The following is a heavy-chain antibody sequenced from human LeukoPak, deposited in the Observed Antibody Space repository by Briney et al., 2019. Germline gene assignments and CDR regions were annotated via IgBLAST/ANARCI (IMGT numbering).Heavy chain of an antibody. Sequence: SETLSLTCAVSGYSISSSNWWGWIRQPPGKGLEWIGYIYYSGSTYYNPSLKSRVTMSVDTSKNQFSLKLSSVTAVDTAVYYCARSRGLDTAMTYFDYWGQGTLVTVSS. D-gene: IGHD5-18*01. J-gene: IGHJ4*02. CDR3: ARSRGLDTAMTYFDY. CDR2: IYYSGST. V-gene: IGHV4-28*01. CDR1: GYSISSSNW.